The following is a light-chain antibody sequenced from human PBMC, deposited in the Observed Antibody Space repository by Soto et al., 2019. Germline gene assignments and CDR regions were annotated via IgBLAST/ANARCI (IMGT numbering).Light chain of an antibody. CDR3: AAWDDIVSGLV. V-gene: IGLV1-47*01. Sequence: QSVLTQPPSASGTPGQTVTISCSGRSSNIGSNYVYWYQQLPGTAPRLLMYRADQRPSGVPDRFSGSKSGTSASLAISGLGSEDECDYYCAAWDDIVSGLVFGGGTKHTVL. J-gene: IGLJ2*01. CDR2: RAD. CDR1: SSNIGSNY.